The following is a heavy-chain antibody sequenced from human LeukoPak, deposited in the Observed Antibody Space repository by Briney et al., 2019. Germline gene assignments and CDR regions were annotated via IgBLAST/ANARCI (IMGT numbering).Heavy chain of an antibody. Sequence: PSETLSLTCTVSGGSISSSSYYWGWIRQPPGKGLEWIGSIYYSGSTYYNPSLKSRVTISVDTSKNQFSLKLSSVTAADTAVYYCARDRVATIWRDYYYMDVWGKGTTVTASS. CDR2: IYYSGST. V-gene: IGHV4-39*07. CDR3: ARDRVATIWRDYYYMDV. CDR1: GGSISSSSYY. J-gene: IGHJ6*03. D-gene: IGHD5-24*01.